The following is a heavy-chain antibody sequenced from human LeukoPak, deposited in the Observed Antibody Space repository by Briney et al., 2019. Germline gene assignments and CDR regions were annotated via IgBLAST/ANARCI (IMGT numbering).Heavy chain of an antibody. D-gene: IGHD4-17*01. J-gene: IGHJ6*02. CDR1: GYTFTGYY. V-gene: IGHV1-2*02. CDR3: ARVLIPTARPEGYYYYYGMDV. CDR2: INPNSGGT. Sequence: ASVKVSCKASGYTFTGYYMHWVRQAPGQGLEWMGWINPNSGGTNYAQKFQGRVTMTRDTSISTAYMELSRLRSDDTAVYYCARVLIPTARPEGYYYYYGMDVWGQGTTVTVSS.